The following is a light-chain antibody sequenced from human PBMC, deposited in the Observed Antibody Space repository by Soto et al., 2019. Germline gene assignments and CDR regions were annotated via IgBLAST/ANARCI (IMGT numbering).Light chain of an antibody. CDR1: SSNIGSNT. J-gene: IGLJ2*01. CDR3: AAWDDSLNGLVV. V-gene: IGLV1-44*01. CDR2: SNN. Sequence: QSVLTQPPSASWTPGQRVTISCSGSSSNIGSNTVNWYQQLPGTAPKLLIYSNNQRPSGVPDRFSGSKSGTSASLAISGLQSEDEADYYCAAWDDSLNGLVVFGGGTQLNVL.